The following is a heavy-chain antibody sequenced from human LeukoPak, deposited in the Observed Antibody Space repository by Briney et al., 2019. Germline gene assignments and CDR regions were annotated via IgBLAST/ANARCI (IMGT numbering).Heavy chain of an antibody. D-gene: IGHD3-9*01. CDR2: INPSGGST. Sequence: GASVKVSCKASGYTFRDFGISWVRQAPGQGLEWMGIINPSGGSTSYAQKFQGRVTMTRDTSTSTVYMELSSLRSEDTAVYYCARAGDYFDWLGYYYYYGMDVWGQGTTVTVSS. CDR3: ARAGDYFDWLGYYYYYGMDV. CDR1: GYTFRDFG. J-gene: IGHJ6*02. V-gene: IGHV1-46*01.